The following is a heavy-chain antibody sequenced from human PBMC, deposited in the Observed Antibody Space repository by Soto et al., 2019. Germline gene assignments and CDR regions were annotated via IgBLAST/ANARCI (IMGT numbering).Heavy chain of an antibody. Sequence: SETLSLTCAVSGGSISSGGYSWSWIRQPPGKGLEWIGYIYHSGSTYYNPSLKSRVTISVDRSKNQFSLKLSSVTAADTAVYYCARTTYYDFWSGPNWFDPWGQGTLVTVSS. CDR1: GGSISSGGYS. CDR3: ARTTYYDFWSGPNWFDP. J-gene: IGHJ5*02. D-gene: IGHD3-3*01. CDR2: IYHSGST. V-gene: IGHV4-30-2*01.